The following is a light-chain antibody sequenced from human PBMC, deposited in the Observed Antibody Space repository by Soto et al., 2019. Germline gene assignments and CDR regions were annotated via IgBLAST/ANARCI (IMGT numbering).Light chain of an antibody. CDR1: GSDVGGHKY. J-gene: IGLJ1*01. CDR3: SSYAGNNNYV. V-gene: IGLV2-8*01. CDR2: EVT. Sequence: QSVLTQPPSASGSPGQSVTISCTGTGSDVGGHKYVSWYQQHPGKAPKLMISEVTKRPSGVPDRFSGSKSGNTASLTVSGLQAEDEADYYCSSYAGNNNYVFGTGTQLTVL.